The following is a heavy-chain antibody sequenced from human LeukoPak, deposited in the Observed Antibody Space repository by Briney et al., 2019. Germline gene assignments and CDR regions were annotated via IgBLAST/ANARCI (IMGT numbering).Heavy chain of an antibody. CDR1: GYTFTSYD. D-gene: IGHD2-2*01. CDR3: PVVVPDADNWFDP. V-gene: IGHV1-8*03. Sequence: ASVKVSCKASGYTFTSYDINWVRQATGQGLEWMGWMNPNSGNTGYAQKFQGRVTITRNTSIRTAYIDASSLRADDTPGYYCPVVVPDADNWFDPWGQGTLVSVSS. CDR2: MNPNSGNT. J-gene: IGHJ5*02.